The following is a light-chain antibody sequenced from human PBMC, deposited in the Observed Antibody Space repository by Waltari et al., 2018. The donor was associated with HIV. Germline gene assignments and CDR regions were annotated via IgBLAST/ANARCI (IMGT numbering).Light chain of an antibody. CDR2: SNN. CDR1: TSHIGGNT. V-gene: IGLV1-44*01. Sequence: QSVLAHPPSASVPPGQRVPIPCSGITSHIGGNTVSRYQQLPGTAPKLLTYSNNERPSGVPDRLSGSTSGTSASLVISGLQSEDEADYYCAAWDDSLKGGAFGTGTKVTVL. CDR3: AAWDDSLKGGA. J-gene: IGLJ1*01.